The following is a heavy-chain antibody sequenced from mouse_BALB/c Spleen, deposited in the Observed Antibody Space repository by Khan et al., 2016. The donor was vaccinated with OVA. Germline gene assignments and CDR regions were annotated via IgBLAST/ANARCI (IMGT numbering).Heavy chain of an antibody. Sequence: QIQLVQPGAELVRPGSSVKISCKASGYAFSSYWMNWVKQRPGQGLEWIGQIYPGDGDTNYNGKFTGKATLTADKSSSTAYMQLSSLTSEGSAVYFCARMAVAYWGQGTLVTVSA. CDR2: IYPGDGDT. CDR3: ARMAVAY. CDR1: GYAFSSYW. J-gene: IGHJ3*01. V-gene: IGHV1-80*01.